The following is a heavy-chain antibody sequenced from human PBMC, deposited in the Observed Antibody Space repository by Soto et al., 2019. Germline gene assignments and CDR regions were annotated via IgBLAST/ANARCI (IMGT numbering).Heavy chain of an antibody. D-gene: IGHD3-10*01. V-gene: IGHV3-49*04. CDR3: PIGSLASDY. CDR1: GFTFGDYA. J-gene: IGHJ4*02. CDR2: IRSKAYGGTT. Sequence: GGSLRLSCTASGFTFGDYAMSWVRQAPGKGLEWVGFIRSKAYGGTTEYAASVKGRFTISRDDSKSIAYLQMNSLKTEDTAVYYCPIGSLASDYPGQGTLVTVSS.